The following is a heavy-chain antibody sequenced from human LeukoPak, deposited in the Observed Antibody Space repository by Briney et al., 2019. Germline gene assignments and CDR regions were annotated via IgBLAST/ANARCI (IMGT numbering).Heavy chain of an antibody. CDR2: INYRGST. J-gene: IGHJ4*02. D-gene: IGHD6-19*01. CDR1: GGSISSSGYY. V-gene: IGHV4-39*07. Sequence: SETLSLTCTVSGGSISSSGYYWGWIRQPPGRGLEWIGSINYRGSTYYNPSLESRVTISVDTSKNQFSLKLSSVTAADTAVYYCARTLAGRGAYFDYWGQGTLVTVSS. CDR3: ARTLAGRGAYFDY.